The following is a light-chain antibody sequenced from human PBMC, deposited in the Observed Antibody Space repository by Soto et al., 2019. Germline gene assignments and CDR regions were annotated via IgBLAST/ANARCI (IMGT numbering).Light chain of an antibody. J-gene: IGLJ3*02. V-gene: IGLV2-18*01. CDR3: GLTTSSAAWL. Sequence: QSALTQPPSVSGSPGQSVTISCTGNSSDVGSSNRVSWYQQSPGTAPKLVIYDVRDRPSGVPHRFSGSKFGNTASLTISGLQAEDEASYFFGLTTSSAAWLFGGGTKLTVL. CDR2: DVR. CDR1: SSDVGSSNR.